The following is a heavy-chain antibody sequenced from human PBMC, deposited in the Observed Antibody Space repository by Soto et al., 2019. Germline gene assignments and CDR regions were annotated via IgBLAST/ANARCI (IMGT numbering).Heavy chain of an antibody. CDR3: ARDGGAGSDY. V-gene: IGHV1-69*08. CDR2: IIPILGIA. J-gene: IGHJ4*02. CDR1: GGTFSSYT. Sequence: QVQLVQSGAEVKKPGSSVKVSCKASGGTFSSYTISWVRQAPGQGLEWMGRIIPILGIANYAQKFQGRVTSTAGKSTSTAYRDLSSLRSEDTAVYYCARDGGAGSDYWGQGTLVTVSS. D-gene: IGHD3-10*01.